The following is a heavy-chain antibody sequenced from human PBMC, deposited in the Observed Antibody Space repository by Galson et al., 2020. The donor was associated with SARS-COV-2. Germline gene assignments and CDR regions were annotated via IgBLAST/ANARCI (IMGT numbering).Heavy chain of an antibody. CDR2: IRARGEKT. V-gene: IGHV3-23*01. J-gene: IGHJ3*01. CDR1: GFTFSSYS. D-gene: IGHD3-9*01. CDR3: VKDSYDILSGYYEIDAFDV. Sequence: GGSLRLSCAASGFTFSSYSMSWVRQAPGRGLEWVSFIRARGEKTEYLESVKGRFTISRDNSEKTLFLHMDRLKDEDTAVYYCVKDSYDILSGYYEIDAFDVWGQGTTVIVSA.